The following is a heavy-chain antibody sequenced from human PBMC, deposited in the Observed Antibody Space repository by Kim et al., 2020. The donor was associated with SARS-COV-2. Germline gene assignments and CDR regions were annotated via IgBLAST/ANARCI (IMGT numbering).Heavy chain of an antibody. J-gene: IGHJ5*02. V-gene: IGHV3-23*01. CDR3: AKPAPGSGSYSRWNWFDP. Sequence: GGSLRLSCAASGFTFSSYAMSWVRQAPGKGLEWVSAISGSGGSTYYADSVKGRFTISRDNSKNTLCLQMNSLRAEDTAVYYCAKPAPGSGSYSRWNWFDPWGQGTLVTVSS. D-gene: IGHD3-10*01. CDR2: ISGSGGST. CDR1: GFTFSSYA.